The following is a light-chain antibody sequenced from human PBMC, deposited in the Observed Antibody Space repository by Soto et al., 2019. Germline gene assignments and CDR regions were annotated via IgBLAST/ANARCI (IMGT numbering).Light chain of an antibody. Sequence: DIQMTQSPSTLSASVGDTVSITCRASQSISWLAWYQQKPGKAPKLLIHDVSGLETGVPSRFSGSGSGTEFTLTINSLQPDDFATYYCQLFNTYFRTFGQGTKVDI. V-gene: IGKV1-5*01. CDR2: DVS. CDR1: QSISW. J-gene: IGKJ1*01. CDR3: QLFNTYFRT.